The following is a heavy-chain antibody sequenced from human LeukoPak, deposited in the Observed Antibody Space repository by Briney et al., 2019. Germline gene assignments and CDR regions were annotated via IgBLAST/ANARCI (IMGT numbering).Heavy chain of an antibody. J-gene: IGHJ4*02. CDR3: AASSGWTPQY. Sequence: GGSLRLSCVASGFTFDDYVMHWVRQAPGKGLEWVSLIRGNGINTYYADSMKGRFTISRDNSRNSLYLQMNSLRTEDTALYYCAASSGWTPQYWGQGTLVTASS. CDR1: GFTFDDYV. CDR2: IRGNGINT. V-gene: IGHV3-43*02. D-gene: IGHD6-19*01.